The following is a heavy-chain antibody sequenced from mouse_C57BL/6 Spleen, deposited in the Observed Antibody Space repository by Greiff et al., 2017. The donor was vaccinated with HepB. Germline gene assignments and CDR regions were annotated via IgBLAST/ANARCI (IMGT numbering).Heavy chain of an antibody. V-gene: IGHV5-6*01. Sequence: VHVKQSGGDLVKPGGSLKLSCAASGFTFSSYGMSWVRQTPDKRLEWVTTISSGGSYTYYPDSVKGRFTISRDNAKNTLYLQMSSLKSEDTAMYYCAREGSVWGTGTTVTVSS. CDR1: GFTFSSYG. J-gene: IGHJ1*03. CDR2: ISSGGSYT. CDR3: AREGSV.